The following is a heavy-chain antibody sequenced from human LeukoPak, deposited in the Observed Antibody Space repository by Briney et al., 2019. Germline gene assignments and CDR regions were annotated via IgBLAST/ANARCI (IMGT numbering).Heavy chain of an antibody. CDR3: AATDGYNYVSEFDY. V-gene: IGHV4-39*07. D-gene: IGHD5-24*01. Sequence: SETLSLTCTVSGGSISSSSYYWGWIRQPPGKGLEWIGSIYYSGSTNYNPSLKSRVTISVDTSKNQFSLKLSSVTAADTAVYYCAATDGYNYVSEFDYWGQGTLVTVSS. J-gene: IGHJ4*02. CDR1: GGSISSSSYY. CDR2: IYYSGST.